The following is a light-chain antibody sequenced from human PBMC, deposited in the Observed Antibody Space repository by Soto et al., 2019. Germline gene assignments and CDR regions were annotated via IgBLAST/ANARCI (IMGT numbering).Light chain of an antibody. Sequence: EVVLTQSPGTLSLSPGESATLSCRASESVSGSDLAWYQQKPGQAPRLLISGVSNRATGTPDRFSGSGSGTDFTLTISSLEPEDFAVFYCHQYGISPPTFGPGTKVEI. V-gene: IGKV3-20*01. J-gene: IGKJ1*01. CDR2: GVS. CDR3: HQYGISPPT. CDR1: ESVSGSD.